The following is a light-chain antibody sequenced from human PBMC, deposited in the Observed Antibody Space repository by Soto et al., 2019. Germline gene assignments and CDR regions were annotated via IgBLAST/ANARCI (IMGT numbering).Light chain of an antibody. J-gene: IGLJ2*01. CDR3: QTWGTGILV. Sequence: QLVLTQSPSASASLGASVKLTCTLSSGHSSYAIAWHQQQPEKGPRYLMKLNSDGSHSKGAGIPDRLSGSSSGAERYLTISSLQSEDEADYYCQTWGTGILVFGGGTKLTGL. CDR2: LNSDGSH. CDR1: SGHSSYA. V-gene: IGLV4-69*01.